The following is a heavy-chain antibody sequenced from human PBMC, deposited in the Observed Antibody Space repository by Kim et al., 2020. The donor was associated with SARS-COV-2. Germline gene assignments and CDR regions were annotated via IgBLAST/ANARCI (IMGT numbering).Heavy chain of an antibody. Sequence: SVKVSCKASGGTFSSYAISWVRQAPGQGLEWMGGIIPIFGTANYAQKFQGRVTITADESTSTAYMELSSLRSEDTAVYYCAREPQVGDYDILTGPDGRYYYYGMDVWGQGTTGTVSS. J-gene: IGHJ6*02. CDR1: GGTFSSYA. V-gene: IGHV1-69*13. CDR3: AREPQVGDYDILTGPDGRYYYYGMDV. D-gene: IGHD3-9*01. CDR2: IIPIFGTA.